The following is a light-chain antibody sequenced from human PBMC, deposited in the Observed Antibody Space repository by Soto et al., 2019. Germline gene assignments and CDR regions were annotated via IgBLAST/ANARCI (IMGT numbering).Light chain of an antibody. V-gene: IGLV2-23*01. CDR1: SSDVWSCNL. J-gene: IGLJ1*01. CDR3: CSYAGSSTYV. Sequence: QSVLTQPASVSGSPGQSITISCTGTSSDVWSCNLVSWYQQHQGKAPKLMIYEGSKRPSGVSNRFSGSKSGNTASLTISGLQAEDEADYYCCSYAGSSTYVFGTGTKLTVL. CDR2: EGS.